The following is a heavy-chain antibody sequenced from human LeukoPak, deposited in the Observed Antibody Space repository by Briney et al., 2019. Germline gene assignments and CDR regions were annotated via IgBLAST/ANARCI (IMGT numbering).Heavy chain of an antibody. CDR2: IYYSGTT. J-gene: IGHJ6*02. Sequence: SETLSLTCTVSGGSIINFYWTWIRQSPGKGLEWIGYIYYSGTTKYSPSLKSRVTISVDTSKNQFSLKVKSVTAADTAVYYCTRFSPLIMIRGDYYYGLDVWGQGITATVSS. D-gene: IGHD3-10*01. CDR3: TRFSPLIMIRGDYYYGLDV. V-gene: IGHV4-59*12. CDR1: GGSIINFY.